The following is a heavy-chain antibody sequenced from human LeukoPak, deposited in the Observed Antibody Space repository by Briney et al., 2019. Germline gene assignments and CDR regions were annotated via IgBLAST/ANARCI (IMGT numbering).Heavy chain of an antibody. Sequence: SETLSLTCAVYGGSFSGYYWSWIRQPPGKGLEWIGEINHSGSTNYNPSLKSRVTISVDTSKNQFSLKLSSVTAADTAVYYCASQREAATALNDCLDYWGQGTLVTVSS. J-gene: IGHJ4*02. CDR3: ASQREAATALNDCLDY. CDR1: GGSFSGYY. D-gene: IGHD6-13*01. CDR2: INHSGST. V-gene: IGHV4-34*01.